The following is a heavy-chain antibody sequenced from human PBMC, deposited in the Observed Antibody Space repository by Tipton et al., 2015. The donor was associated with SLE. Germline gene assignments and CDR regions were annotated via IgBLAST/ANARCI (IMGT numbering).Heavy chain of an antibody. CDR3: AKESYGSGWSLNTFDV. J-gene: IGHJ3*01. D-gene: IGHD6-19*01. CDR2: IWYDGSNK. Sequence: SLRLSCAASGFTFSSYGMHWIRQAPGKGLEWVAVIWYDGSNKYYGDSVKGRFTIPRDNAKNSLYLQMNSLRAEDTAVYYCAKESYGSGWSLNTFDVWGQGTMVTVSS. CDR1: GFTFSSYG. V-gene: IGHV3-33*03.